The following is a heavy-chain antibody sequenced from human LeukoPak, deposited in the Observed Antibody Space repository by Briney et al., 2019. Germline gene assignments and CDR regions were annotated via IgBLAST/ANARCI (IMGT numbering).Heavy chain of an antibody. D-gene: IGHD2-2*01. CDR3: ARHNAPRRVGFDF. V-gene: IGHV4-39*01. CDR1: GDSVRNDFYY. J-gene: IGHJ4*02. CDR2: LSHAGNT. Sequence: SETLSLTCSVSGDSVRNDFYYWGWIRQPPGKGLEWVACLSHAGNTWYNPSLESRLSISVDTPKNQFSLKFSSVTAADTALYWCARHNAPRRVGFDFWGQGILVTVSS.